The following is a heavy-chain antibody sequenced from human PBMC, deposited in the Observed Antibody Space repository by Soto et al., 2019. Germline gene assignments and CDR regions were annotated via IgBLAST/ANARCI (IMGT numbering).Heavy chain of an antibody. CDR3: ARGGVSTRTFDY. V-gene: IGHV5-51*01. D-gene: IGHD3-3*01. J-gene: IGHJ4*02. CDR2: IYPSDSDT. Sequence: GESLKISCKGSGYNFAGYWIAWARQMPGKGLELMGIIYPSDSDTRYRPSFQGQVTISADKSISSAYLQWSSLRASDTAMYYCARGGVSTRTFDYWGQVTPVTVSS. CDR1: GYNFAGYW.